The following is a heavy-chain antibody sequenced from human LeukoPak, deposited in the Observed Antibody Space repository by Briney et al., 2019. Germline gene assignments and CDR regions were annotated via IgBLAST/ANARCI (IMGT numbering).Heavy chain of an antibody. CDR2: IYTSGST. J-gene: IGHJ4*02. D-gene: IGHD6-13*01. V-gene: IGHV4-61*02. CDR1: GGSISSGSYY. Sequence: SQTLSLTCTVSGGSISSGSYYWSWIRQPAGKGLEWIGRIYTSGSTNYNPSLKSRVTISVDTSKNQFSLKLSSVTAADTAVYYCARLRDRGVASPADYWGQGTLVTVSS. CDR3: ARLRDRGVASPADY.